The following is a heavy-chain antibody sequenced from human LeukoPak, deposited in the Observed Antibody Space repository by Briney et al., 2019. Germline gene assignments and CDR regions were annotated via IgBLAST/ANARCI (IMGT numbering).Heavy chain of an antibody. V-gene: IGHV4-30-2*01. CDR3: ARGHYDSSATTGYFDY. CDR1: GGSISSGGYS. D-gene: IGHD3-22*01. CDR2: TYHSGST. J-gene: IGHJ4*02. Sequence: SQTLSLTCAVSGGSISSGGYSWSWIRQPPGKGLEWIGYTYHSGSTYYNPSLKSRVTISVDRSKNQFSLKLSSVTAADTAVYYCARGHYDSSATTGYFDYWGQGTLVTVSS.